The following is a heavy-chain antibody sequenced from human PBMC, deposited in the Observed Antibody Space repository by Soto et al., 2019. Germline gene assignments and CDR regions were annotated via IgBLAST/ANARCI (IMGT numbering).Heavy chain of an antibody. Sequence: GGSLRLSCAASGFIFSSYSMSWVRQAPGRGLEWVSYITSTTTTIYYADSVKGRFTISRDNAKNSLFLQMNSLRAEDTAVYYCARAYSSSSGRDAFDIWGKGTMVTVSS. CDR2: ITSTTTTI. J-gene: IGHJ3*02. CDR3: ARAYSSSSGRDAFDI. CDR1: GFIFSSYS. V-gene: IGHV3-48*01. D-gene: IGHD6-6*01.